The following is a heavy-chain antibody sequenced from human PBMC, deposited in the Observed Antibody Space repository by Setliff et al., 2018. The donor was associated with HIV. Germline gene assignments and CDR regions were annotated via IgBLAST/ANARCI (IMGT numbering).Heavy chain of an antibody. D-gene: IGHD6-19*01. CDR2: MNPNSGNT. CDR3: ARGAWYTSGWYSSRYLDV. CDR1: GHTFTSSD. Sequence: ASVKVSCKASGHTFTSSDINWVRQATGQGLEWIGWMNPNSGNTGCAQKYQGRVTMTRDTSIKTAYMELSSLRSEDTAVYYCARGAWYTSGWYSSRYLDVWGKGTTVTVSS. J-gene: IGHJ6*03. V-gene: IGHV1-8*02.